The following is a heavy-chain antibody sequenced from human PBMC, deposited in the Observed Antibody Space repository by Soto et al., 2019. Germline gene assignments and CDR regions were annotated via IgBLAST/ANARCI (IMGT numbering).Heavy chain of an antibody. Sequence: SETLSLTCTVFGGSISSSSYYWGWIRQPPGKGLEWIGSIYYSGSTYYNPSLKSRVTISVDTSKNQFSLKLSSVTAADTAVYYCARHTPAISISDHWGQGTLVTVSS. CDR3: ARHTPAISISDH. D-gene: IGHD2-15*01. J-gene: IGHJ4*02. CDR1: GGSISSSSYY. V-gene: IGHV4-39*01. CDR2: IYYSGST.